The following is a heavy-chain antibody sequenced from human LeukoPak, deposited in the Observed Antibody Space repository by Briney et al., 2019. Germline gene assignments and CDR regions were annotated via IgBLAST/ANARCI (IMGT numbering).Heavy chain of an antibody. CDR2: ISSNGGST. D-gene: IGHD2-2*02. Sequence: PGGSLRLSCAASGFTFSSYAMHWVRQAPGKGLEYVSAISSNGGSTYYANSVKGRFTISRDNSKNTLYLQMGSLRAEDMAVYYCARDQLLCSSTSRYTAPDYWGQGTLVTVSS. CDR3: ARDQLLCSSTSRYTAPDY. J-gene: IGHJ4*02. CDR1: GFTFSSYA. V-gene: IGHV3-64*01.